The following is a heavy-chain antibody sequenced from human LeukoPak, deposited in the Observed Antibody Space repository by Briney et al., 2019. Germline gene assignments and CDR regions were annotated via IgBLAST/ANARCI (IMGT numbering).Heavy chain of an antibody. Sequence: GGSLRLSCAASGFTFSCCWMSWVRQAPGKGLEWVANIKEDGSDKNYVDSVKGRFTISRDNAKNSLYLQMDSLRAEDTAVYYCARNNAFDIWGQGTMVTVSS. V-gene: IGHV3-7*01. J-gene: IGHJ3*02. CDR1: GFTFSCCW. CDR3: ARNNAFDI. CDR2: IKEDGSDK.